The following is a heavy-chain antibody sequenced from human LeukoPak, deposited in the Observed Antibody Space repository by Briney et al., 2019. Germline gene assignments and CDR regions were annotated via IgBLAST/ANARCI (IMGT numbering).Heavy chain of an antibody. CDR1: GFTFSSYS. D-gene: IGHD6-19*01. CDR2: ISSSTSTI. V-gene: IGHV3-48*02. CDR3: ARENYNSGWTYWYFDL. J-gene: IGHJ2*01. Sequence: PGGSLRLSCVASGFTFSSYSLTWVRQAPGKGLEWVSYISSSTSTIYYADSVKGRFTISRDNAKNSLYLQMNSLRDEDTAVYYCARENYNSGWTYWYFDLWGRGTLVTVSS.